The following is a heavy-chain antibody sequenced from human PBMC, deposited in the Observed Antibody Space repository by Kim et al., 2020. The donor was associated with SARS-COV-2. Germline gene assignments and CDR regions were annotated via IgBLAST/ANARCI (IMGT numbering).Heavy chain of an antibody. CDR1: GGSISSYY. Sequence: SETLSLTCTVSGGSISSYYWSWIRQPPGKGLEWIGYIYYSGSTNYNPSLKSRVTISVDTSKNQFSLKLSSVTAADTAVYYCARYPKAHYYYYGMDVWGQGTTVTVSS. CDR2: IYYSGST. J-gene: IGHJ6*02. V-gene: IGHV4-59*13. CDR3: ARYPKAHYYYYGMDV.